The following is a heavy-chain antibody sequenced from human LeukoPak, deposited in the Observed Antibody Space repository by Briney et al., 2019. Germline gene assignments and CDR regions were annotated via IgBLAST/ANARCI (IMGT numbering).Heavy chain of an antibody. Sequence: ASVKVSCKASGYTFTSYAMHWVRQAPGQRLEWMGWINAGNGNTKYSQKFQGRVTITRDTSASTAYMELSSLRSEDTAVYYCARERLSSNWFDPWGQGTLVTVSS. V-gene: IGHV1-3*01. D-gene: IGHD4/OR15-4a*01. CDR2: INAGNGNT. CDR1: GYTFTSYA. CDR3: ARERLSSNWFDP. J-gene: IGHJ5*02.